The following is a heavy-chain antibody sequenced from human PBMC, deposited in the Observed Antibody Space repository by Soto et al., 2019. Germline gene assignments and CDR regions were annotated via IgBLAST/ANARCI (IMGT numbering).Heavy chain of an antibody. CDR2: INAGSGNT. V-gene: IGHV1-3*01. J-gene: IGHJ3*02. Sequence: ASVKVSCKASGYTFTSYAMHWVRQAPGQRLEWMGWINAGSGNTKYSQKFQGRVTITRDTSASTAYMELSSLRSEDTAVYYCAIVKVTLGGIWGQGTMVTVSS. D-gene: IGHD2-21*02. CDR1: GYTFTSYA. CDR3: AIVKVTLGGI.